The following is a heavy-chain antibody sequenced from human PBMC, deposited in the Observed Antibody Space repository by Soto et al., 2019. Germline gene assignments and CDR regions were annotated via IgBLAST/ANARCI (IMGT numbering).Heavy chain of an antibody. J-gene: IGHJ4*02. CDR1: GFTFSSYA. D-gene: IGHD6-13*01. V-gene: IGHV3-30-3*01. CDR3: ARDKYRSSWYAPRAPCDY. CDR2: ISYDGNKK. Sequence: QVQLAESGGGVVQPGRSLSLSCAASGFTFSSYAMHWVRQAPGTGLVWVAVISYDGNKKYYADSVKSRFTISRDNSKNTLYLQMNSLRAENTAVYYCARDKYRSSWYAPRAPCDYCGKGTLVTVSS.